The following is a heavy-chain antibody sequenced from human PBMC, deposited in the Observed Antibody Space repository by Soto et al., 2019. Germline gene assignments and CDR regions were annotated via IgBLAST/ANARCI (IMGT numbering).Heavy chain of an antibody. CDR2: VKSKTDGGTT. CDR1: GFTFSNAW. Sequence: GGSLRLSCAASGFTFSNAWMNWVRQAPGKGLEWVGRVKSKTDGGTTDYAAPVKGRFTISRDDSKNTLYLQMNSLKTEDTAVYYCTTDSPSSGYFHYYYGMDVWGQGTTVTVSS. V-gene: IGHV3-15*07. J-gene: IGHJ6*02. CDR3: TTDSPSSGYFHYYYGMDV. D-gene: IGHD3-22*01.